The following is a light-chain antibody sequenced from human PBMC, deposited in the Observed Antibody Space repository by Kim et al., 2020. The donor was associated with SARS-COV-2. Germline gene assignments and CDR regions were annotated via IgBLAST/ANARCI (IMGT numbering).Light chain of an antibody. Sequence: VSPGQTASITCSGDKLGDKYACWYQPKPGRSPVLVIYQDSKRPSGIPGRFSGSNSGNTATLTISGTQAMDEADYYCQAWDSSTAEVFGGGTQLTVL. V-gene: IGLV3-1*01. CDR3: QAWDSSTAEV. J-gene: IGLJ2*01. CDR1: KLGDKY. CDR2: QDS.